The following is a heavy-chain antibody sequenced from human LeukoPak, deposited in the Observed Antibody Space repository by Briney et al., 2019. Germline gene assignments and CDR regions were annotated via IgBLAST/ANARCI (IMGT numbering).Heavy chain of an antibody. J-gene: IGHJ4*02. CDR2: ISSSGSTI. D-gene: IGHD6-19*01. CDR1: GFTFSDYY. Sequence: PGGSLTLSCAASGFTFSDYYMSWIRQAPGKGLEWVSYISSSGSTIYYADSVKGRFTISRDNAKNSLYLQMNSLRAEDWAVYYCARDQKVQWLGLDYWGQGTLVTVSS. V-gene: IGHV3-11*01. CDR3: ARDQKVQWLGLDY.